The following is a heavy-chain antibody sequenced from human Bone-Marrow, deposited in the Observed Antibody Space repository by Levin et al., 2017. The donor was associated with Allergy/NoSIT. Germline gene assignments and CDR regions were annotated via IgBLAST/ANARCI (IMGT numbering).Heavy chain of an antibody. CDR1: GGSISSYY. CDR2: IYYSGST. CDR3: ARVFSAYYFDY. V-gene: IGHV4-59*01. J-gene: IGHJ4*02. Sequence: PSETLSLTCTVSGGSISSYYWSWIRQPPGKGLEWIGYIYYSGSTNYNPSLKSRVTISVDTSKNQFSLKLSSVTAADTAVYYCARVFSAYYFDYWGQGTLVTVSS.